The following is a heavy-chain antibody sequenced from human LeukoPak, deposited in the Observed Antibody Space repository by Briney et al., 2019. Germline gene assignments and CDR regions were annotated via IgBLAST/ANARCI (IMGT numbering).Heavy chain of an antibody. D-gene: IGHD3-10*01. V-gene: IGHV4-34*01. CDR2: INHSGST. J-gene: IGHJ6*03. Sequence: SETLSLTCAVYGGSFSGYYWSWIRQPPGKGLEWIGEINHSGSTNYNPSLKSRVTISVDTSKNQFSLKLSSVTAADTAVYYCARGRGGYYGSGSYYNRAINYYYYYMDVWGKGTTVTVSS. CDR1: GGSFSGYY. CDR3: ARGRGGYYGSGSYYNRAINYYYYYMDV.